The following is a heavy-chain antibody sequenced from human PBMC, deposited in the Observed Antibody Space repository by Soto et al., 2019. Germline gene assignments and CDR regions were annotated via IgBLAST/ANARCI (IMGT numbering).Heavy chain of an antibody. D-gene: IGHD4-17*01. CDR1: GFTFSSYG. V-gene: IGHV3-30*18. CDR2: ISYDGSNN. CDR3: AKDWDTPVTTFYTL. J-gene: IGHJ4*02. Sequence: QVQLVESGGGVVQPGRSLRLSCAASGFTFSSYGMHWVRQAPGKGLEWVAVISYDGSNNYYADSVKGRFTISRDNSKNTLYLQMNSLRAEDTAVYYCAKDWDTPVTTFYTLGGQGTLVTVSS.